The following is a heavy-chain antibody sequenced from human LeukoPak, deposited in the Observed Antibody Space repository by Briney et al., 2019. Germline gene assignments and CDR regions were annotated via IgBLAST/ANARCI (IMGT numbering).Heavy chain of an antibody. CDR3: ARVVTYYDFWSGYYTLDY. V-gene: IGHV3-23*01. CDR1: GFTFSSYA. D-gene: IGHD3-3*01. J-gene: IGHJ4*02. Sequence: GGSLRLSCAASGFTFSSYAMSWVRQAPGKGLEWVSAISGSGGSTYYADSVKGRFTISRDNSKNSLYLQMNSLRAEDTAVYYCARVVTYYDFWSGYYTLDYWGQGTLVTVSS. CDR2: ISGSGGST.